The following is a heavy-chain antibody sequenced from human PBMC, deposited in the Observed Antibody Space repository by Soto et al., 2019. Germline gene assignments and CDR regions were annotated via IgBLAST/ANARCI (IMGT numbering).Heavy chain of an antibody. D-gene: IGHD2-21*02. V-gene: IGHV3-7*03. CDR3: ARWESGDWYLGI. Sequence: GGSLRLSCAASGFALSGYWMTWVRQAPGKGLEWVASINPDGTLKYYVDSVKGRFTISRDNADNSLFLQMISLRVEDTTVYYCARWESGDWYLGIWGQGTLVTVSS. CDR1: GFALSGYW. CDR2: INPDGTLK. J-gene: IGHJ4*02.